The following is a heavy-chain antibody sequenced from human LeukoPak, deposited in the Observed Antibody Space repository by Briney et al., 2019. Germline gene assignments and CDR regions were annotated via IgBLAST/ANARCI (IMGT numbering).Heavy chain of an antibody. Sequence: SVKVSCKASGYTFTSYGISWVRQAPGQGLEWMGGIIPISGTANYAQKFQGRVTITADKSTSTAYMELSSLRSEDTAVYYCARDKLELRWFDPWGQGTLVTVSS. CDR3: ARDKLELRWFDP. CDR1: GYTFTSYG. D-gene: IGHD1-7*01. J-gene: IGHJ5*02. V-gene: IGHV1-69*06. CDR2: IIPISGTA.